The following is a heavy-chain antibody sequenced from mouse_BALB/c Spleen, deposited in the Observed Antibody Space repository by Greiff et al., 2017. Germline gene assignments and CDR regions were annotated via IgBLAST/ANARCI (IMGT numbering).Heavy chain of an antibody. CDR1: GFTFSSFG. CDR3: ARGIYYGNYLYYFDY. Sequence: DVHLVESGGGLVQPGGSRKLSCAASGFTFSSFGMHWVRQAPEKGLEWVAYISSGSSTIYYADTVKGRFTISRDNPKNTLFLQMTSLRSEDTAMYYCARGIYYGNYLYYFDYWGQGTTLTVSS. CDR2: ISSGSSTI. D-gene: IGHD2-1*01. V-gene: IGHV5-17*02. J-gene: IGHJ2*01.